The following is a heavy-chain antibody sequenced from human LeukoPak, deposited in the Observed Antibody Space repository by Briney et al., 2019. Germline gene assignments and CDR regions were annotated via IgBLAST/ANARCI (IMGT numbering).Heavy chain of an antibody. CDR1: GFTFSSYW. J-gene: IGHJ4*02. V-gene: IGHV3-7*01. CDR3: ARECPSGSYSKYYFDY. CDR2: IKQDGSEK. D-gene: IGHD1-26*01. Sequence: GGSLRLSCAASGFTFSSYWMSWVRQAPGKGLEWVANIKQDGSEKYYVDSVKGRFTISRGNAKNSLYLQMNSLRAEDTAVYYCARECPSGSYSKYYFDYWGQGTLVTVSS.